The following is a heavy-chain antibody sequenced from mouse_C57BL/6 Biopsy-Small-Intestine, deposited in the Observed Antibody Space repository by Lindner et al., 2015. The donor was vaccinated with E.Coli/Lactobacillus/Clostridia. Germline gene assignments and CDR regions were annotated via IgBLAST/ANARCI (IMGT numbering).Heavy chain of an antibody. CDR3: ARAGSYGSNYFDY. CDR1: LLHLLGYF. CDR2: INPYNGDA. Sequence: EVQLQESGPELVKPGEFSEDILQGFWLLHLLGYFMNWVMQSHGKSLEWIGRINPYNGDAFYNQKFKGKATLTVDKSSSTAHMELRSLTSEDSAVYYCARAGSYGSNYFDYWGQGTTLTVSS. V-gene: IGHV1-20*01. J-gene: IGHJ2*01. D-gene: IGHD1-1*01.